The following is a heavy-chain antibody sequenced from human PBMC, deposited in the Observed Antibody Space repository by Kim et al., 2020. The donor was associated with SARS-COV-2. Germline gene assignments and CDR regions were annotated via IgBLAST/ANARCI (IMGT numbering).Heavy chain of an antibody. CDR1: GLTFRRYA. CDR3: AKGGIYYYYGMDV. V-gene: IGHV3-30*18. CDR2: ISYDGSNK. D-gene: IGHD1-26*01. J-gene: IGHJ6*02. Sequence: GGSLRLSCAASGLTFRRYAMHWVRQAPGKGLEWVAVISYDGSNKFYADSVKGRFTISRDNSKNTLYLKMNSLGADETAVYYCAKGGIYYYYGMDVWGQGTTVTVAS.